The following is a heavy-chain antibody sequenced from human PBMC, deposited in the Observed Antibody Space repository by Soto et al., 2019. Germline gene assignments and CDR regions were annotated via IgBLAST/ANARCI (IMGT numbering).Heavy chain of an antibody. D-gene: IGHD3-10*01. CDR2: IYWDDDK. V-gene: IGHV2-5*02. CDR3: AHVSFDRFYGSGSFDP. CDR1: GFSLSISGVG. J-gene: IGHJ5*02. Sequence: QITLKESGPTLVKPTQTLTLTCTFSGFSLSISGVGVGWIRQPPGKALEWLALIYWDDDKHYNPSLKSRLSITKATTKYQVVLTMTNMDPVDTATFYCAHVSFDRFYGSGSFDPWGQGTLVTVSS.